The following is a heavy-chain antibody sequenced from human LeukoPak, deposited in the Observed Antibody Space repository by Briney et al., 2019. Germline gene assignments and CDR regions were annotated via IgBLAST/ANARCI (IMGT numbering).Heavy chain of an antibody. D-gene: IGHD5-12*01. CDR1: GFTFSNYA. CDR2: IRSSDNTI. CDR3: ARGYVDIVATTKYNWFDP. Sequence: GGSLRLSCAASGFTFSNYAMRWVRQAPGKGLEWISYIRSSDNTIYYAASVKGRFTISRDNAKNSLYLQMNSLRAEDTAVYYCARGYVDIVATTKYNWFDPWGQGTLVTVSS. J-gene: IGHJ5*02. V-gene: IGHV3-48*04.